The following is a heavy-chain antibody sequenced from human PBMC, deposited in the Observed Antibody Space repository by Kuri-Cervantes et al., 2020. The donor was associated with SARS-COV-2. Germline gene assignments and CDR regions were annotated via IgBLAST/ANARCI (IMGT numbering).Heavy chain of an antibody. V-gene: IGHV1-8*01. J-gene: IGHJ4*02. CDR2: MNPNSGNT. CDR3: ATPGYCTSISCRYYFDF. Sequence: ASVKVSCKASGYTFTSYDINWVRQATGQGLEWMGWMNPNSGNTGYAQKFQGRVTMTRNTSISTAYMELSRLRSDDTAVYYCATPGYCTSISCRYYFDFWGQGTLVTVSS. D-gene: IGHD2-2*01. CDR1: GYTFTSYD.